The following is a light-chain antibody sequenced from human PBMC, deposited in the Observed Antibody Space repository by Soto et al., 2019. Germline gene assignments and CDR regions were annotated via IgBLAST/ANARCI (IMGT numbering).Light chain of an antibody. CDR1: QGISIY. Sequence: DIQMTQSPSSLSASVGDRVTITCRASQGISIYLAWFQQKPGKVPKLPIYAASTLQSGVPSRFSGSGSGTDFTLTISSLQPEDVATYYCQKYNSAPLTFGGGTKVEIK. CDR2: AAS. CDR3: QKYNSAPLT. J-gene: IGKJ4*01. V-gene: IGKV1-27*01.